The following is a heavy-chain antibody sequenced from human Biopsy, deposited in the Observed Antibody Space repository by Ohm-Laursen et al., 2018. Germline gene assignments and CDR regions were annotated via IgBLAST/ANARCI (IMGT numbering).Heavy chain of an antibody. CDR1: GFNLSAFA. CDR2: IKKKSNNDAT. V-gene: IGHV3-73*01. J-gene: IGHJ4*02. CDR3: TRSAGYGYDY. D-gene: IGHD5-12*01. Sequence: SLRLSCAASGFNLSAFALHWVRHASGRGLEWVGRIKKKSNNDATAYAESMKGRFSIFKDDSKSTSFLQINSLQIEDTAVYFCTRSAGYGYDYWGQGILVTVSS.